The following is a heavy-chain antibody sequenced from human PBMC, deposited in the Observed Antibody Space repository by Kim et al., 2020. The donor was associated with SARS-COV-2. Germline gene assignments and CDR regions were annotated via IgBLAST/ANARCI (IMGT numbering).Heavy chain of an antibody. CDR1: GGTFSSYA. CDR3: ASGEFGICGGDCSNYYYYYGMDV. CDR2: IIPIFGTA. V-gene: IGHV1-69*13. J-gene: IGHJ6*02. D-gene: IGHD2-21*02. Sequence: SVKVSCKASGGTFSSYAISWVRQAPGQGLEWMGGIIPIFGTANYAQKFQGRVTITADESTSTAYMELSSLRSEDTAAYYCASGEFGICGGDCSNYYYYYGMDVWGQGTTVTVSS.